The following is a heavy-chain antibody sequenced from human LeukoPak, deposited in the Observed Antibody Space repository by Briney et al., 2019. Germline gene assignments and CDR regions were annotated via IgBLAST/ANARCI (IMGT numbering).Heavy chain of an antibody. Sequence: GGSLRLSCAASGFTFSSYGMHWVRQAPGKGLEWVAVISYDGSNKYYADSVKGRFTISRDNSKNTLYLQMNSLRAEDTAVYYCAKDLPPDSSGYPPLSYFQHWGQGTLVTVSS. CDR3: AKDLPPDSSGYPPLSYFQH. V-gene: IGHV3-30*18. D-gene: IGHD3-22*01. J-gene: IGHJ1*01. CDR1: GFTFSSYG. CDR2: ISYDGSNK.